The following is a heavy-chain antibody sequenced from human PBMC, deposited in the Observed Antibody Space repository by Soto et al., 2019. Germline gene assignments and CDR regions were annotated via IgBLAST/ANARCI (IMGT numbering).Heavy chain of an antibody. Sequence: QVQLVESGGGVVQPGRSLRLSCAASGFTFSSYGMHWVRQAPGKGLEWVAVISYDGSNKYYADSVKGRFTISRDNSKNPLYLQMNSLRAEDTAVYYCAKASVGEGGGSFDYWGQGTLVTVSS. CDR2: ISYDGSNK. CDR1: GFTFSSYG. D-gene: IGHD3-10*01. J-gene: IGHJ4*02. CDR3: AKASVGEGGGSFDY. V-gene: IGHV3-30*18.